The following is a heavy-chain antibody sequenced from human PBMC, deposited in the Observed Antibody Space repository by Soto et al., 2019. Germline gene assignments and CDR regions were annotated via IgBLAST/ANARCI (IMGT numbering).Heavy chain of an antibody. D-gene: IGHD3-10*01. Sequence: PSETLSLTCTVSGGSISSSSYYWGWIRQPPGKGLEWIGSIYYSGSTYYNPSLKSRVTISVDTSKNQFSLKLSSVTAADTAVYYCARHRGTRFGELTPRWFDPWGQGTLVTVSS. CDR3: ARHRGTRFGELTPRWFDP. J-gene: IGHJ5*02. CDR2: IYYSGST. V-gene: IGHV4-39*01. CDR1: GGSISSSSYY.